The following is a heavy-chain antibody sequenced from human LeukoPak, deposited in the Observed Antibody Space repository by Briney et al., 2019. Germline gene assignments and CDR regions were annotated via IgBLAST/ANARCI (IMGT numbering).Heavy chain of an antibody. J-gene: IGHJ4*02. D-gene: IGHD3-10*01. Sequence: SETLSLTCTVSGGAISSDYWSWVRQPPGKGLEWIGYIYYSGSTNYNPSLKSRVTISVDTSKNQFSLKLSSVTAADTAMYYCARQGGSGSYIAYWGQGTLVTVSS. CDR3: ARQGGSGSYIAY. V-gene: IGHV4-59*08. CDR1: GGAISSDY. CDR2: IYYSGST.